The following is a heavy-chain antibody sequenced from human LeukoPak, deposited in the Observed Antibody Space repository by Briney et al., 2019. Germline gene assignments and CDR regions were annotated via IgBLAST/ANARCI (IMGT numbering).Heavy chain of an antibody. CDR3: ARGVVVPAADYYYGMDV. D-gene: IGHD2-2*01. Sequence: ASVKVSCKASGYTFTGYYMHWVQQAPGQGLEWMGRINPNSGGTNYALKFQGRVTMTRDTSISTAYMELSRLRSHDTAVYYCARGVVVPAADYYYGMDVWGQGTTATVSS. J-gene: IGHJ6*02. V-gene: IGHV1-2*06. CDR1: GYTFTGYY. CDR2: INPNSGGT.